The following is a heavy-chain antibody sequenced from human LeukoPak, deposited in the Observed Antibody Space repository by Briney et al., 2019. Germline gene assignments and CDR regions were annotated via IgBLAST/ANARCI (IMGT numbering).Heavy chain of an antibody. CDR2: ISSSSSYI. CDR3: ARGSHSSDGGYFQH. D-gene: IGHD6-19*01. V-gene: IGHV3-21*01. CDR1: GFTFSSYS. Sequence: GGPRLSCAASGFTFSSYSMNWVRQAPGKGLEWVSSISSSSSYIYYADSVKGRFTISRDNAKNSLYLQMNSLRAEDTAVYYCARGSHSSDGGYFQHWGQGTLVTVSS. J-gene: IGHJ1*01.